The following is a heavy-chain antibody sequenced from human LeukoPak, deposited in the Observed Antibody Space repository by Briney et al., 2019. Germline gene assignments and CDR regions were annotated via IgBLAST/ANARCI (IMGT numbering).Heavy chain of an antibody. J-gene: IGHJ4*02. CDR1: GGTFSSYA. CDR3: ARCPWLRDGQGAYDFDY. D-gene: IGHD5-12*01. Sequence: AASVKVSCKASGGTFSSYAITWVRQAPGQGLEWMGGIIPMFDTADYAQKFQDRVTITADESTSTAYMELSSLRSEDTAVYYCARCPWLRDGQGAYDFDYWGQGTLVTVSS. CDR2: IIPMFDTA. V-gene: IGHV1-69*13.